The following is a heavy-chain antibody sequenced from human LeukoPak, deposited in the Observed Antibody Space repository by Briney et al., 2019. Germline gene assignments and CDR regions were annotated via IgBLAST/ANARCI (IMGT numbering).Heavy chain of an antibody. Sequence: SETLSLTCAVYGGSFSGYYWSWIRQPPGKGLEWIGEINHSGSTNYNPSLKSRVTISVDTSKNQFSLKLSSVTAADTAVYYCAREALYNVWFGESSDAFDIWGQGTMVTVSS. CDR1: GGSFSGYY. CDR2: INHSGST. J-gene: IGHJ3*02. V-gene: IGHV4-34*01. CDR3: AREALYNVWFGESSDAFDI. D-gene: IGHD3-10*01.